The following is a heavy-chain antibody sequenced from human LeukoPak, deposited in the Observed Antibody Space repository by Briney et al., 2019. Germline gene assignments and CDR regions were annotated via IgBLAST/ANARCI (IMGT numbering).Heavy chain of an antibody. Sequence: EASVKVSCKASGYTFTSYGISWVRQAPGQGLEWMGWISAYNGNTNYAQKLQGRVTMTTDTSTSTAYMELRSLRSDDTAVYYCARELLNTYYYDSSGPIGAYDIWAKGKMVTVSS. CDR1: GYTFTSYG. CDR3: ARELLNTYYYDSSGPIGAYDI. V-gene: IGHV1-18*01. D-gene: IGHD3-22*01. CDR2: ISAYNGNT. J-gene: IGHJ3*02.